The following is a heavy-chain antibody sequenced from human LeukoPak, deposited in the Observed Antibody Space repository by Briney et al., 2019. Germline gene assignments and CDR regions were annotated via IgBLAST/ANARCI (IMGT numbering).Heavy chain of an antibody. Sequence: GESLKISCRGSGYTFTTYWIVWVRQMPGRGLEWVAIIYPGDSDTKYSPSFQGQVTISADKSISTAYLQWSSLTASDTAMYYCARRRNYYDSSGYSLNGGRNWFDPWGQGTLVTVSS. CDR2: IYPGDSDT. CDR3: ARRRNYYDSSGYSLNGGRNWFDP. D-gene: IGHD3-22*01. CDR1: GYTFTTYW. J-gene: IGHJ5*02. V-gene: IGHV5-51*01.